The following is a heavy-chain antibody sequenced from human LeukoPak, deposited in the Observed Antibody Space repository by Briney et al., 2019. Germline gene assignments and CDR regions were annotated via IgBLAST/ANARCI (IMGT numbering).Heavy chain of an antibody. CDR3: ARDDFIYYGSGSYTMYYYYYMDV. CDR1: GFTVSSNY. D-gene: IGHD3-10*01. J-gene: IGHJ6*03. CDR2: ISSSGSTI. V-gene: IGHV3-11*04. Sequence: GGSLRLSCAASGFTVSSNYMSWVRQAPGKGLEWVSYISSSGSTIYYADSVKGRFTISRDNAKNSLYLQMNSLRAEDTAVYYCARDDFIYYGSGSYTMYYYYYMDVWGKGTTVTVFS.